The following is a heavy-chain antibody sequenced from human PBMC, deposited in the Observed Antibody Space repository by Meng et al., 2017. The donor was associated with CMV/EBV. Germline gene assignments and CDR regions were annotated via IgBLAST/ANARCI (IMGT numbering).Heavy chain of an antibody. J-gene: IGHJ4*02. CDR1: GFTFSSYW. CDR2: IKQDGSEK. D-gene: IGHD2-2*02. CDR3: ARDGGYCSSTSCYNSSSWHLDY. Sequence: GESLKISCAASGFTFSSYWMSWVRQAPGKGLEWVANIKQDGSEKYYGDSVKGRFTISRDNAKNSLYLQMNSLRAEDTAVYYCARDGGYCSSTSCYNSSSWHLDYWGQGTLVTVSS. V-gene: IGHV3-7*01.